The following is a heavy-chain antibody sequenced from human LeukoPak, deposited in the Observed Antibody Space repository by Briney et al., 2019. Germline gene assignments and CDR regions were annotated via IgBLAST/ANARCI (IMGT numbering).Heavy chain of an antibody. Sequence: ASVKVSCKASGYTFTGYYMHWVRQAPGQGLEWMGWINPNSGGTNYAQKFQGRVTMTRDTSISTAYMELSRLRSDDTAVYYRARRLSRLSHQFDYWGQGTLVTVSS. CDR3: ARRLSRLSHQFDY. CDR2: INPNSGGT. J-gene: IGHJ4*02. D-gene: IGHD2/OR15-2a*01. CDR1: GYTFTGYY. V-gene: IGHV1-2*02.